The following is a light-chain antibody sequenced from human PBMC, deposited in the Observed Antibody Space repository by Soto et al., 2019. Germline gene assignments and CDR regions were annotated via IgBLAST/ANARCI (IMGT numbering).Light chain of an antibody. CDR2: DAS. J-gene: IGKJ1*01. Sequence: ILMTQSPATLSVSPGERATLSCRASQSVSNNLAWYQQKPGQAPRLLIYDASTRATGIQARYSGSGSGTEFTLTISGLQSEEFAVYYCQQYNNWPPWTFGQGTKVEIK. CDR3: QQYNNWPPWT. V-gene: IGKV3-15*01. CDR1: QSVSNN.